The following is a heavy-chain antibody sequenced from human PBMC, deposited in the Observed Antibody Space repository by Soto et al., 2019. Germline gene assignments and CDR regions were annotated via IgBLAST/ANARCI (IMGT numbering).Heavy chain of an antibody. CDR3: AHRILRTVFGLVTTTAIYFDF. CDR2: IYWDDDK. V-gene: IGHV2-5*02. CDR1: GFSLTTSGVG. D-gene: IGHD3-3*01. J-gene: IGHJ4*02. Sequence: QITLNESGPPVVKPAETLTLTCTFSGFSLTTSGVGVGWIRQSPGKAPEWLALIYWDDDKRDSASLKSRLTITKDTSKNQVVLTMASVDPADTATYYCAHRILRTVFGLVTTTAIYFDFWDQGTPVVVSS.